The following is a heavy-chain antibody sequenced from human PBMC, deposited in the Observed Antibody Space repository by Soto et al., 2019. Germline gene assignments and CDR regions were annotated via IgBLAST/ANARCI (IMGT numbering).Heavy chain of an antibody. J-gene: IGHJ6*02. CDR1: GGTPRNSA. CDR3: ESGGRVVVGSRAYYGVDV. V-gene: IGHV1-69*01. CDR2: IIPVFGIV. Sequence: QVQLVQSGAEVKKPGASVRVSCKASGGTPRNSAFSWVRQAPGQGLEWMGGIIPVFGIVKYAQNLEGRVTITADESHNTAYMAQSSLRYEDRAVYYCESGGRVVVGSRAYYGVDVWGQGATGTVSS. D-gene: IGHD6-19*01.